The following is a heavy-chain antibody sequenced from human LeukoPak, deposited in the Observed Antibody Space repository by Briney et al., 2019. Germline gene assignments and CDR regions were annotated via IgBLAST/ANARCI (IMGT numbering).Heavy chain of an antibody. Sequence: ASVKVSCKASGYTFTSYGISWVRQAPGQGLEWMGWISAYNGNTNYAQKLQGRVTMTTDTSTSTAYMELRSLRSDDTAGYYCARSPPVVVITFFDYRGQGTLVTVSS. CDR3: ARSPPVVVITFFDY. CDR2: ISAYNGNT. CDR1: GYTFTSYG. V-gene: IGHV1-18*01. D-gene: IGHD3-22*01. J-gene: IGHJ4*02.